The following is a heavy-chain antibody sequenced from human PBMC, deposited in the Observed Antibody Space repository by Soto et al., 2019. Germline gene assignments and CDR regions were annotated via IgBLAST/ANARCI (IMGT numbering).Heavy chain of an antibody. V-gene: IGHV4-38-2*02. CDR3: ANRVDVLAPWN. J-gene: IGHJ4*02. Sequence: LSLTCTVSGYSLYSGFYWAWIRQPPGKGLEWIGSVYQSGDTYFNPSLKSRATISMDASINQFYLRLTSVTAADTATYYCANRVDVLAPWNWGQGTLVTVSS. D-gene: IGHD3-9*01. CDR2: VYQSGDT. CDR1: GYSLYSGFY.